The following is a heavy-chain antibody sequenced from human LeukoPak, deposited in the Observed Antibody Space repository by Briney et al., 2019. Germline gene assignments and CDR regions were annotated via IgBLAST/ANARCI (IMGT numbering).Heavy chain of an antibody. CDR3: TRALYCSGGSCWPFDY. CDR1: GFTFGDYA. D-gene: IGHD2-15*01. Sequence: GRSLRLSCTASGFTFGDYAMSWVRQAPGKGLEWVGFIRSKAYGGTTEYAASVKGRFTISRDDSKSIAYQQMNSLKTEDTAVYYCTRALYCSGGSCWPFDYWGQGTLVTVSS. CDR2: IRSKAYGGTT. V-gene: IGHV3-49*04. J-gene: IGHJ4*02.